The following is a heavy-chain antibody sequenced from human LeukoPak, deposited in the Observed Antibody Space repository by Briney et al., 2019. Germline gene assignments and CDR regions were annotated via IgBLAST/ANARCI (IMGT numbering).Heavy chain of an antibody. V-gene: IGHV1-18*01. CDR3: ARSFSDSSGYYYGHFDY. CDR2: ISAYNGNT. D-gene: IGHD3-22*01. J-gene: IGHJ4*02. Sequence: ASVKVSCKASGYTFTSYGISWVRQAPGQGLEWMGWISAYNGNTNYAQKLQGRVTMTTDTSTSTAYMELRSLRSDDTAVYYCARSFSDSSGYYYGHFDYWGQGTLVTVSS. CDR1: GYTFTSYG.